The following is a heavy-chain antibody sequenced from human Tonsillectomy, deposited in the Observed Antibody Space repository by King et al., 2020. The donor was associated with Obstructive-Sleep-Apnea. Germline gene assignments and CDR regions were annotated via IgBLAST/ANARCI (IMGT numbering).Heavy chain of an antibody. Sequence: EVQLVESGGGLVQPGGSLRLSCAASGFTFSSYAMSWVRQAPGKGLEWVSAISDSGVSTYYADSVKGRFTISRDNSKNTLYLQMNSLRAEDTAVYYCAKPQPRTSTHYYYYSMDVWGQGTTVTVSS. CDR3: AKPQPRTSTHYYYYSMDV. V-gene: IGHV3-23*04. J-gene: IGHJ6*02. CDR1: GFTFSSYA. D-gene: IGHD1-14*01. CDR2: ISDSGVST.